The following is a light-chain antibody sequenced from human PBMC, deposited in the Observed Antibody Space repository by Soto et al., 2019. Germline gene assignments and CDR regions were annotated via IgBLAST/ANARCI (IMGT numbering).Light chain of an antibody. Sequence: DIQMTQSPSSLSASVGDRVTITCRANQTISNYLNWYQQKPGKAPKLLVYTVSNLHSGVPSRFSGGASGTDFTLTIRSLQPEDCATYYCQQSYTTSWTFGQGTKVAIK. CDR1: QTISNY. J-gene: IGKJ1*01. CDR3: QQSYTTSWT. V-gene: IGKV1-39*01. CDR2: TVS.